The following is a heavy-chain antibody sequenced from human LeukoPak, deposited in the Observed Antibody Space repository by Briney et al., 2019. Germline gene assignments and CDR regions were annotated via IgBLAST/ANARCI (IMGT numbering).Heavy chain of an antibody. D-gene: IGHD3-3*01. J-gene: IGHJ6*02. CDR3: ARGVSTDFGVVIIGMDV. V-gene: IGHV1-46*01. CDR2: INPSGGAT. Sequence: ASVKVSCKASGYTFTSYYMHWVRQAPGQGLEWMGIINPSGGATSYAQKFQGRVTMTRDTSISTAYMELSRLRSDDTAVYYCARGVSTDFGVVIIGMDVWGQGTTVTVSS. CDR1: GYTFTSYY.